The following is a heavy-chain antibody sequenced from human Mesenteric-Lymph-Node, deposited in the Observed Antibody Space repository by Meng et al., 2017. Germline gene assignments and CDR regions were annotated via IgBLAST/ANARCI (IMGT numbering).Heavy chain of an antibody. J-gene: IGHJ4*02. D-gene: IGHD1-26*01. V-gene: IGHV3-33*01. CDR3: ARGVGATTGGYFDY. CDR2: IWYDGSNK. Sequence: GESLKISCAASGFTFSSYGMHWVRQAPGKGLEWVAVIWYDGSNKYYADSVKGRFTISRDNSKNTLYLQMNSLRAEDTAVYYCARGVGATTGGYFDYWGQGTLVTVSS. CDR1: GFTFSSYG.